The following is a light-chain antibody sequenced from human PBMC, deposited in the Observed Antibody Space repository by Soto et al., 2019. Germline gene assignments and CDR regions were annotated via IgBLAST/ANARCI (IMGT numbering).Light chain of an antibody. CDR3: QQYYDSPYT. Sequence: DIVMTQFPDSLPVSLGERATINCKSSQTVLYTSNSKNYLAGYQQRPGQPPALLIYGASTRQSGVPDRFSGSGSGTDFPLTISSLQAEDVAVYYCQQYYDSPYTFGQGTKLEIK. CDR2: GAS. J-gene: IGKJ2*01. V-gene: IGKV4-1*01. CDR1: QTVLYTSNSKNY.